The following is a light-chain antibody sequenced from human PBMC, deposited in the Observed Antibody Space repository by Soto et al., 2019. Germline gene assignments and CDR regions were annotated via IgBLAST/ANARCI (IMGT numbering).Light chain of an antibody. CDR3: GAWDNSLGAL. V-gene: IGLV1-51*01. Sequence: QSVLTQPPSVSAATGQKVTISCSGSSSNIGNNYVSWYQQLPGTAPKLLISDNNKRPSGIPDRFSGSKSGTSATLGIAGLQTGDKAEYYGGAWDNSLGALFGGGTK. CDR1: SSNIGNNY. J-gene: IGLJ2*01. CDR2: DNN.